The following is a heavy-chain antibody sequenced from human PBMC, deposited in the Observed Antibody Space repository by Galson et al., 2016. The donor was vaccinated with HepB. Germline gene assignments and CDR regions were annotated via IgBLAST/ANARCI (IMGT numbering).Heavy chain of an antibody. V-gene: IGHV4-39*01. J-gene: IGHJ6*02. Sequence: SETLSLTCTVSGGSISSSSYYWGWIRQPPGKGLEWIGSIYYSGSTYYNPSLKSRVTISVDTSKNQFSLKLSSVTAADTAVYYCARGEYYYDSSGYYYYYGMDVWGQGTTVTVSS. CDR1: GGSISSSSYY. CDR2: IYYSGST. D-gene: IGHD3-22*01. CDR3: ARGEYYYDSSGYYYYYGMDV.